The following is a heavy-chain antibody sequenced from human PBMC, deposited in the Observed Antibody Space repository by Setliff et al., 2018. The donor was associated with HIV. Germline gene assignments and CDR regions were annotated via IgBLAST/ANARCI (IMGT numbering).Heavy chain of an antibody. CDR2: IIPIFGTA. V-gene: IGHV1-69*05. J-gene: IGHJ4*02. D-gene: IGHD3-22*01. Sequence: ASVKVSCKASGGTFSSYAISWVRQAPGQGLEWMGGIIPIFGTANYAQKFQGRVTMTRDASINTAYMDLGRLRSEDTAVYYCARVGKYYYDATGPDFDHWGQGTLVTVSS. CDR3: ARVGKYYYDATGPDFDH. CDR1: GGTFSSYA.